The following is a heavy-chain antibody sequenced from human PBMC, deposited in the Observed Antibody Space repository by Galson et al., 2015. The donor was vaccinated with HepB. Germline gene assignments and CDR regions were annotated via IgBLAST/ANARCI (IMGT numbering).Heavy chain of an antibody. J-gene: IGHJ4*02. D-gene: IGHD5-24*01. CDR2: IYPSDSDI. CDR3: ARLGARGGGYNAFDS. CDR1: GYNFPDYW. V-gene: IGHV5-51*03. Sequence: GESLKISCKGSGYNFPDYWIGWVRQMPGKGLEWMGIIYPSDSDIKYSPSFQGQVTLSGDKSIDTAYLQWSSLKASDTAIYYCARLGARGGGYNAFDSWGQGTLVTVSS.